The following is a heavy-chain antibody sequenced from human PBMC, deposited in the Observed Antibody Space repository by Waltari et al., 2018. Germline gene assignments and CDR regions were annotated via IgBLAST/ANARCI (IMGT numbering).Heavy chain of an antibody. CDR1: GGSISSYY. D-gene: IGHD3-9*01. CDR3: ARDRGYDILTGYYDNWFDP. J-gene: IGHJ5*02. Sequence: QVQLQESGPGLVKPSETLSLTCTVSGGSISSYYWSWIRQPPGKGLEWIGYIYYSGSTNYNPSLKSRVTISVDTSKNQFSLKLSSVTAADTAVYYCARDRGYDILTGYYDNWFDPWGQGTLVTVSS. V-gene: IGHV4-59*01. CDR2: IYYSGST.